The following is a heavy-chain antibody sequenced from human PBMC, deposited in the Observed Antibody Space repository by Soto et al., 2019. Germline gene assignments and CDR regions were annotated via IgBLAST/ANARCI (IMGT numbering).Heavy chain of an antibody. D-gene: IGHD4-17*01. CDR2: IIPILGIA. CDR1: GGTFSSYT. J-gene: IGHJ6*02. CDR3: ASYDLEDYGGNTGGMDV. Sequence: QVQLVQSGAEVKKPGSSVKVSCKASGGTFSSYTISWVRQAPGQGLEWMGRIIPILGIANYAQKFQGRVTITADNSTSTAYMEMSSLRAEDTAVYYCASYDLEDYGGNTGGMDVWGQGTTVTVSS. V-gene: IGHV1-69*02.